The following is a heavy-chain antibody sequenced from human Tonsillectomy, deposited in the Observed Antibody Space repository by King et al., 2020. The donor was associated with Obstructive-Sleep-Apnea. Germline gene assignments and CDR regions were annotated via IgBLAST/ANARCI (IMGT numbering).Heavy chain of an antibody. J-gene: IGHJ4*02. D-gene: IGHD2-21*02. CDR2: ISYDGSKK. CDR1: GLTFSSYG. V-gene: IGHV3-30*03. CDR3: ARKGDSGRGSFDY. Sequence: VQLVESGGGVVQPGRSLRLSCAVSGLTFSSYGMHWVRQAPGKGLEWVAVISYDGSKKYHADSVKGRFTISRDNSKNTLYLQMNSLRAEDTAVYYCARKGDSGRGSFDYWGQGTPVTVSS.